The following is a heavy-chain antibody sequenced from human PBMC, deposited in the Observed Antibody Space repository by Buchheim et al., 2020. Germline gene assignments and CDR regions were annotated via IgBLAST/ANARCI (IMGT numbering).Heavy chain of an antibody. CDR1: GGSINSYF. Sequence: QVQLQESGPGLVKPSETLSLTCSVSGGSINSYFWTWVRQPPGKGLEWIGYIYYSGSTNYNPSLKSRVTMSVDTSKNQFSLRLSSVTAADTAVYYCARSTAPWPWGYWGPGTL. D-gene: IGHD5-18*01. V-gene: IGHV4-59*01. CDR3: ARSTAPWPWGY. J-gene: IGHJ4*02. CDR2: IYYSGST.